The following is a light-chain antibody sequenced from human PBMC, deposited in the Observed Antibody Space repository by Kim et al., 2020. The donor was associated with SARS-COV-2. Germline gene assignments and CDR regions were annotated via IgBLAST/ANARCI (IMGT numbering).Light chain of an antibody. Sequence: ALGQTVRITCQGDGLSTYYASWYQQKPGQAPVLVIYGKNNRPSGIPDRFSASTSGNTGSLTITGAQAEDEAEYYCNSRDSSGNHLVFGGGTKVTVL. V-gene: IGLV3-19*01. J-gene: IGLJ3*02. CDR3: NSRDSSGNHLV. CDR2: GKN. CDR1: GLSTYY.